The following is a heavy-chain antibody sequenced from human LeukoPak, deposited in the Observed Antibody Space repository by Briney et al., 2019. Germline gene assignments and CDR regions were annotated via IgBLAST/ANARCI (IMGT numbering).Heavy chain of an antibody. Sequence: GSLRLSCAASGFTFSSYSMNWVRQAPGKGLEWVSSISSSSSYIYYADSVKGRFTISRDNAKNSLYLQMNSLRAEDTAVYYCARGDIVVVPAANYYYGMDVWGQGTTVTVSS. J-gene: IGHJ6*02. CDR3: ARGDIVVVPAANYYYGMDV. V-gene: IGHV3-21*01. D-gene: IGHD2-2*01. CDR2: ISSSSSYI. CDR1: GFTFSSYS.